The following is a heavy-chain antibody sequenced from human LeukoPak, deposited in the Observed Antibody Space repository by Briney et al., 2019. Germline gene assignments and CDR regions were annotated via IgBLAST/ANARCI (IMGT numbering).Heavy chain of an antibody. CDR1: GGSFSGYY. CDR3: ARGAAAGPPYYYYYMDV. V-gene: IGHV4-34*01. Sequence: PSETLSLTCAVYGGSFSGYYWSWIRQPPGKGLEWIGEINHSGSTNYNPSLKSRVTISVDTSKNQFSLKLSSVTAADTAVYYCARGAAAGPPYYYYYMDVWGKGTTVTVSS. D-gene: IGHD6-13*01. J-gene: IGHJ6*03. CDR2: INHSGST.